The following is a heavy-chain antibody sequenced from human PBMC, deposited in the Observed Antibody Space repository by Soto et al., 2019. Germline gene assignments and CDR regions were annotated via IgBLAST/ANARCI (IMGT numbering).Heavy chain of an antibody. CDR1: GFTFSSYA. Sequence: EVQLLESGGGLVQPGGSLRLSCAASGFTFSSYAMSWVRQAPGQGLEWVSAISGSGGSTYYSDSVNGRSTTSRDNTENTLYLPMNSLRAEDKAGYYCWNALVTSYGQHFDYWGQGTLVTVSS. CDR3: WNALVTSYGQHFDY. D-gene: IGHD5-18*01. CDR2: ISGSGGST. J-gene: IGHJ4*02. V-gene: IGHV3-23*01.